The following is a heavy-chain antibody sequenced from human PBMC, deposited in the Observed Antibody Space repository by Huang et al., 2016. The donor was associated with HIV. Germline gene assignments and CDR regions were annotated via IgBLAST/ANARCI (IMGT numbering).Heavy chain of an antibody. Sequence: QLQLQGSGPGLVKPSETLSPTCTVSGGSITSSSYYWGWIRQPPGKGLEWVGSIYYSGSTDYNRSPKSRVPVSVDTSKNQFSLKLSSVTAADTAVYYCARHFSYYDSSGYTPWDAFDIWGQGTMVTVSS. CDR1: GGSITSSSYY. V-gene: IGHV4-39*01. CDR3: ARHFSYYDSSGYTPWDAFDI. J-gene: IGHJ3*02. CDR2: IYYSGST. D-gene: IGHD3-22*01.